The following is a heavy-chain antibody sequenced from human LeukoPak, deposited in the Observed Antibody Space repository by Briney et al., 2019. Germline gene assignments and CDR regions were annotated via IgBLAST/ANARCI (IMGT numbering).Heavy chain of an antibody. Sequence: SETLSLTCTVSGGSINGYYWSWIRRPPGKGLEWMGYIYYSGSTHYNPSLKSRVTISVDTSKNQLSLKLSSVTAADTAVYYCARGSITNYAFDIWGQGTMVTVSS. CDR1: GGSINGYY. CDR3: ARGSITNYAFDI. J-gene: IGHJ3*02. D-gene: IGHD3-3*01. V-gene: IGHV4-59*01. CDR2: IYYSGST.